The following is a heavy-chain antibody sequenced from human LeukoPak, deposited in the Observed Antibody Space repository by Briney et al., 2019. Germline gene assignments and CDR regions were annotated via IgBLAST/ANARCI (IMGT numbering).Heavy chain of an antibody. D-gene: IGHD4-11*01. CDR3: VEETVSGTTVSY. V-gene: IGHV3-64D*09. Sequence: GGSLRLSCSASGFTFSSYTMHWVRQAPGKGLEYVSAISSNGGSTYYADSVKGRFTISRDNSKNTLFLQMSSLRADDTAVYYCVEETVSGTTVSYWGQGTLVTVSS. CDR1: GFTFSSYT. CDR2: ISSNGGST. J-gene: IGHJ4*02.